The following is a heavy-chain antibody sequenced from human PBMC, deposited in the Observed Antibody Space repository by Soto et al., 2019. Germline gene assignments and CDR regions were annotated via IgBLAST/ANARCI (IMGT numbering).Heavy chain of an antibody. V-gene: IGHV4-39*01. Sequence: PSETLSLTCTVSGGSISSSSYYWGWIRQPPGKGLEWIGSIYYSGSTYYNPSLKSRVTISVDTSKNQFSLKLSSVTAADTAVYYCARRKSSSWGTTYYYYYMDVWGKGTTVTVSS. J-gene: IGHJ6*03. D-gene: IGHD6-13*01. CDR2: IYYSGST. CDR1: GGSISSSSYY. CDR3: ARRKSSSWGTTYYYYYMDV.